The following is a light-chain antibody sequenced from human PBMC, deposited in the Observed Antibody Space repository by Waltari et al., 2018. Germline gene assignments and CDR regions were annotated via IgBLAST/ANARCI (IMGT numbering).Light chain of an antibody. V-gene: IGLV7-43*01. CDR2: NAN. J-gene: IGLJ1*01. CDR1: TGAVTSGSF. Sequence: QTVVTQEPSLTVSPGGTVTLTCASSTGAVTSGSFPPWFQQRPGQPPRSLIYNANNKHPWTPARFSGSLIGGKAALTLSGVQPEDEAEYYCLLFYGGAYVFGTGTKLTVL. CDR3: LLFYGGAYV.